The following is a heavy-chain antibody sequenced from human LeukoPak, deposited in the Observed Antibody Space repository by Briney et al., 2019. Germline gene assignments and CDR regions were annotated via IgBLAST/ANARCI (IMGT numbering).Heavy chain of an antibody. CDR2: ISNNGDTI. J-gene: IGHJ6*02. CDR3: ARWYCSSTNCQSYYYGMDV. CDR1: GFIFSSYE. D-gene: IGHD2-2*01. V-gene: IGHV3-48*03. Sequence: GGSLRLTCAASGFIFSSYEMNWVRQAPGKGLEWVSFISNNGDTITYVDSVKGRFTISRDNAMISLYLQMNSLRAEDTAVDYCARWYCSSTNCQSYYYGMDVWGQGTTVTVSS.